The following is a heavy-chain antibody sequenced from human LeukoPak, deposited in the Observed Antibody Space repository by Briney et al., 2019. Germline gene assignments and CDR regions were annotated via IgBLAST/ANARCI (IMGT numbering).Heavy chain of an antibody. CDR2: IYYSGST. D-gene: IGHD4/OR15-4a*01. CDR1: GGSISSYY. J-gene: IGHJ4*02. V-gene: IGHV4-59*01. Sequence: SETLSLTCTVSGGSISSYYWTWIRQPPGKGLEWIGSIYYSGSTNYNPSLKSRVTISVDTPKNQFSLKLTSVTAADTAVYYCASLANPPFDYWGQGTLVTVSS. CDR3: ASLANPPFDY.